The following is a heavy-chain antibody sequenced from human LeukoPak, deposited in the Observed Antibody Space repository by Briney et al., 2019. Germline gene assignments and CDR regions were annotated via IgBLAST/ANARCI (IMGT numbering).Heavy chain of an antibody. CDR3: ARGGETPRYYYYGMDA. V-gene: IGHV1-46*01. Sequence: ASVKVSCKASGYTFTSYYMHWVRQAPGQGLEWMGIINPSGGSTSYAQKFRGRVTMTRDTSTSTVYMELSSLRSEDTAVYYCARGGETPRYYYYGMDAWGQGTTVTVSS. J-gene: IGHJ6*02. CDR2: INPSGGST. CDR1: GYTFTSYY.